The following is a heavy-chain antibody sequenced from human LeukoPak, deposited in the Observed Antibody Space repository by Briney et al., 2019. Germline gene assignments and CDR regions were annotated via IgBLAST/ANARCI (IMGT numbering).Heavy chain of an antibody. CDR3: ARPAPDDILTGPFDY. CDR1: GGTFSSYA. V-gene: IGHV1-69*04. Sequence: GASVKVSCKASGGTFSSYAISWVRQAPGQGLEWMGRIIPILGIANYAQKFQGRVTITADKSTSTAYMELSGLRSEDTAVYYCARPAPDDILTGPFDYWGQGTLVTVSS. D-gene: IGHD3-9*01. J-gene: IGHJ4*02. CDR2: IIPILGIA.